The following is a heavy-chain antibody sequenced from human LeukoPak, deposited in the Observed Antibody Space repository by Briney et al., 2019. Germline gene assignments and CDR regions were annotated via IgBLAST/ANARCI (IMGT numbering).Heavy chain of an antibody. D-gene: IGHD3-22*01. CDR2: ISSSGSTI. V-gene: IGHV3-48*04. J-gene: IGHJ4*02. Sequence: GGSLRLSCAASGFPFTSYNMNWVRQAPGKGLEWVSYISSSGSTIYYADSVKGRFTISRDNAKNSLYLQMNSLRAEDTAVYYCARPTLYYYDSSGSLGYWGQGTLVTVSS. CDR3: ARPTLYYYDSSGSLGY. CDR1: GFPFTSYN.